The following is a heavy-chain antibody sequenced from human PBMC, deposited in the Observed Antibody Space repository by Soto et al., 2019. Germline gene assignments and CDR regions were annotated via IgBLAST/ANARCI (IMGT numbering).Heavy chain of an antibody. CDR2: ISFDGSKT. D-gene: IGHD2-15*01. CDR1: GFTFNNYG. CDR3: AKDVAQCSGCRCDSYDYNYVMDV. Sequence: QVQLVESGGGVVQPKRSLRLSCVVSGFTFNNYGMHWVRQAPGKGLEWVAVISFDGSKTYYADSVKGRLTISRDDSESTLELQMNWGRAEQGAVYYCAKDVAQCSGCRCDSYDYNYVMDVWGQGTTVSVSS. V-gene: IGHV3-30*18. J-gene: IGHJ6*02.